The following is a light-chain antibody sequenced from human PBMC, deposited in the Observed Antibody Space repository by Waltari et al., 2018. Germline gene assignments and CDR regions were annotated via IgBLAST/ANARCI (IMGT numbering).Light chain of an antibody. Sequence: EIVLTQSPGTLSLSPGERATLPCRANQRVTRNYLAWYHQKPGQAPTLLIYGASSRSTGVPDRFSGSGSATDFTLTISRLEPEDFAVYYCQQYGTSLFTFGPGTKVEIK. CDR3: QQYGTSLFT. CDR2: GAS. CDR1: QRVTRNY. J-gene: IGKJ3*01. V-gene: IGKV3-20*01.